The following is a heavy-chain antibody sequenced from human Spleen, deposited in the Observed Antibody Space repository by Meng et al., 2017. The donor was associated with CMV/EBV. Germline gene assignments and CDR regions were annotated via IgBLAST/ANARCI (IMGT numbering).Heavy chain of an antibody. D-gene: IGHD2-2*01. V-gene: IGHV4-38-2*01. CDR2: CDSGDT. Sequence: SETLSLTCHVPGYSCSSDYFRGWVRQSPGTGLEWLGICDSGDTFYSPSLKSRVSISVDTSAKQFYLTLRSVTAADTAVYYYVRHIIVVPARGYGVDVWGQGTTVTVSS. CDR1: GYSCSSDYF. CDR3: VRHIIVVPARGYGVDV. J-gene: IGHJ6*02.